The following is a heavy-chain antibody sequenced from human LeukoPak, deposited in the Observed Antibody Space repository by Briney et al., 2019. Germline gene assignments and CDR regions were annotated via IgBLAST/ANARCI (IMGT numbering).Heavy chain of an antibody. J-gene: IGHJ6*02. Sequence: LSGGSLRLSCAASGFTFSSYGMHWVRQAPGKGLEWVAVIWYDGSNKYYADSVKGRFTISRDNSKNTLYLQMNSLRAEDTAVYYCARVAGSSSSYSSGWYYYGMDVWGQGTTVTVSS. D-gene: IGHD6-19*01. CDR1: GFTFSSYG. CDR2: IWYDGSNK. CDR3: ARVAGSSSSYSSGWYYYGMDV. V-gene: IGHV3-33*08.